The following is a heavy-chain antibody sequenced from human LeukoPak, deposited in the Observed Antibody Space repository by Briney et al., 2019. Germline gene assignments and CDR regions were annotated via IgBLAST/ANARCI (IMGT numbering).Heavy chain of an antibody. D-gene: IGHD2-2*01. V-gene: IGHV1-18*01. J-gene: IGHJ4*02. CDR3: ARDFGDIVVVPAIDY. CDR1: VYTFTSYG. Sequence: ASVKVSCKASVYTFTSYGISWVRQAPGQGLEWMGWISAYNGNTNYAQKLQGRVTMTTDTSTSTAYMELRSLRSDDTAVYYCARDFGDIVVVPAIDYWGQGTLVTVSS. CDR2: ISAYNGNT.